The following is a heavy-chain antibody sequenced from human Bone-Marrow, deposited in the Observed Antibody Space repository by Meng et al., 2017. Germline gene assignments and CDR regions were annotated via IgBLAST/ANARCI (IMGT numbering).Heavy chain of an antibody. V-gene: IGHV4-4*02. CDR3: ARGFAEMATITNWFDP. D-gene: IGHD5-24*01. Sequence: GRLQGSGPGLVKPSGTLSLTCAVSGASISSSHWWGWVRQPPGKGLEWIGSIYYSGSTYYNPSLKSRVTISVDTSKNQFSLKLSSVTAADTAVYYCARGFAEMATITNWFDPWGQGTLVTVSS. CDR2: IYYSGST. J-gene: IGHJ5*02. CDR1: GASISSSHW.